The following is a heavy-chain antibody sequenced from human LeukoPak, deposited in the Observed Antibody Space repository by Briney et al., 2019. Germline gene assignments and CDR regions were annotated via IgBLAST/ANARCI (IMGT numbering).Heavy chain of an antibody. CDR2: INHSGST. V-gene: IGHV4-34*01. CDR3: ARDHYSWFDP. CDR1: GGSFSGYY. J-gene: IGHJ5*02. Sequence: PSETLSLTCAVYGGSFSGYYWSWIRQPPGKGLEWIGEINHSGSTNYNPSLKSRVTISVDTSKNQFSLKLSSVTAADTAVYYCARDHYSWFDPWGQGTLVTVSS.